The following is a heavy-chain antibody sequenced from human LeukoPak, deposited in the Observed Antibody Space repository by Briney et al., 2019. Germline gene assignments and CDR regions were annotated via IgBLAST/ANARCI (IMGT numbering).Heavy chain of an antibody. Sequence: SAPLSLTCAVSGGPFSGYFWSWIRQSSGKGLEWIGEIHNSGTTNYNPSLNSRVTISEDTSKNQFYLNLSSVTAADTAVYYCARRYYYNLGSFPFDFWGQGTLVTVSS. CDR3: ARRYYYNLGSFPFDF. CDR2: IHNSGTT. J-gene: IGHJ4*02. D-gene: IGHD2/OR15-2a*01. V-gene: IGHV4-34*01. CDR1: GGPFSGYF.